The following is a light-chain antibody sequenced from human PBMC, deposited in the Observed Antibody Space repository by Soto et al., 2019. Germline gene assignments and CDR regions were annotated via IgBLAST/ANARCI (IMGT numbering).Light chain of an antibody. CDR3: QLSNSHSDA. J-gene: IGKJ5*01. Sequence: DIHVTHAAPSLSASVGYRLTITCRASQSISVWLAWYQQKPGKAPNILIYQASRLESGVPSRFSGSGSGTELHLTISSLQPDDCAHYEGQLSNSHSDAFGQGT. V-gene: IGKV1-5*03. CDR2: QAS. CDR1: QSISVW.